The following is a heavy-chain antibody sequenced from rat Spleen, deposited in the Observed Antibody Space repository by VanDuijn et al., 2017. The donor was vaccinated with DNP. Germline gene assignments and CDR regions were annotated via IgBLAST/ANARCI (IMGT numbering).Heavy chain of an antibody. Sequence: QVQLRQSGAELAKPGSSVKISCKASGYTFTSYYINWIKQTTGQGLEYIGYIETRSGSTTYNEKFKGKATLTVDKFSSTAYMQLNSLTPVDTAVYYCARLDSGYNWFAYWGQGTLVTVSS. V-gene: IGHV1-43*01. CDR1: GYTFTSYY. D-gene: IGHD4-3*01. CDR2: IETRSGST. CDR3: ARLDSGYNWFAY. J-gene: IGHJ3*01.